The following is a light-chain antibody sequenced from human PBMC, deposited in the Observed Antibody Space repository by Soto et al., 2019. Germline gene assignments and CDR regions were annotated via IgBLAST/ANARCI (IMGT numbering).Light chain of an antibody. CDR2: LGS. J-gene: IGKJ1*01. V-gene: IGKV2-28*01. CDR3: MQALQTPT. CDR1: QSLLHSNGYNY. Sequence: DIVMTQTQLSLPVTPGERASISCRSSQSLLHSNGYNYLDWYLQKPGQSPQLLIYLGSNRASGVPDRFSGSGSGTDFTLKISRVEAEDVGVYYCMQALQTPTFGQGTKVDI.